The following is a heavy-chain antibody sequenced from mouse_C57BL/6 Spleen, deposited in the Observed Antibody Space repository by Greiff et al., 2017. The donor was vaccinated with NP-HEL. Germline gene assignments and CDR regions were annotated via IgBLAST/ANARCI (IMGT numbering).Heavy chain of an antibody. J-gene: IGHJ1*03. CDR1: GFSLTSYG. CDR3: ARGWLLPRYFDV. Sequence: VQLQQSGPGLVQPSQSLSITCTVSGFSLTSYGVHWVRQSPGKGLEWLGVIWSGGSTDYNAAFISRLSISKDNSKSQVFFKMNSLQADDTARYYCARGWLLPRYFDVWGTGTTVTVSS. CDR2: IWSGGST. D-gene: IGHD2-3*01. V-gene: IGHV2-2*01.